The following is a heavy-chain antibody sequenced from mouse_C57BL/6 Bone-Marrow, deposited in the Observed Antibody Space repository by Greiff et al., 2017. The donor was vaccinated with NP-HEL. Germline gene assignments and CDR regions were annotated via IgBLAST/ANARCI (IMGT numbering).Heavy chain of an antibody. J-gene: IGHJ4*01. V-gene: IGHV1-61*01. CDR3: SGRGRQVRAGAMGC. CDR1: GYTFTSYW. D-gene: IGHD3-2*02. Sequence: QVQLQQPGAELVRPGSSVKLSCKASGYTFTSYWMDWVKQRPGQGLEWIGNIYPSDSETHYNQKFKDKATLTVDKSSSTAYMQLSSLTSEDSGVYYYSGRGRQVRAGAMGCWGQGTSVTVAS. CDR2: IYPSDSET.